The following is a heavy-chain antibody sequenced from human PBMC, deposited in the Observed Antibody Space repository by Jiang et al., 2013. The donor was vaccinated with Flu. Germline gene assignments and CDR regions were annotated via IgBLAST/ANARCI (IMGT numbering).Heavy chain of an antibody. Sequence: KPTQTLTLTCSFSGFSLTTSGVGVAWIRQPPGKALECLGIIYWDDDKRYSPSLKNRLTITKDTSKNQVVLTMTNMDPIDTGTYYCAHRRGYRPAIGFDIWGQGTTVTVSS. CDR3: AHRRGYRPAIGFDI. D-gene: IGHD5-18*01. J-gene: IGHJ3*02. CDR2: IYWDDDK. V-gene: IGHV2-5*02. CDR1: GFSLTTSGVG.